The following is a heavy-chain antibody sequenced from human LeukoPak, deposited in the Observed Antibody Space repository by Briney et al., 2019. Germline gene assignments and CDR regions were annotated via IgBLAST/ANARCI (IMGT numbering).Heavy chain of an antibody. J-gene: IGHJ3*02. D-gene: IGHD1-1*01. CDR3: ARNDGGKDAFDI. CDR1: GGSISSYY. CDR2: IYYSGST. Sequence: SETLSLTCTVSGGSISSYYWGWIRQPPGKGLEWIGYIYYSGSTNYNPSLKSRVTISVDTSKNQFSLKLSSVTAADTAVYYCARNDGGKDAFDIWGQGTMVTVSS. V-gene: IGHV4-59*01.